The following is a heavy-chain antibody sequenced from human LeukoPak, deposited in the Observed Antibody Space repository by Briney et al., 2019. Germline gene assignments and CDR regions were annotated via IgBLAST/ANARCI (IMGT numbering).Heavy chain of an antibody. Sequence: SETLSLTCTVSGGSISSGGYYWSWIRQHPGKGLEWIGYIYYSGSTYYNPSRKSRVTISVDTSKNQFSLKLSSVTAADTAVYYCARGVTYNWFDPWGQGTLVTVSS. V-gene: IGHV4-31*03. CDR2: IYYSGST. CDR1: GGSISSGGYY. CDR3: ARGVTYNWFDP. D-gene: IGHD5/OR15-5a*01. J-gene: IGHJ5*02.